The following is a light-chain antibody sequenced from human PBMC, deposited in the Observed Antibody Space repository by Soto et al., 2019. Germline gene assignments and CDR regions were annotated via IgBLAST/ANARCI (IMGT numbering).Light chain of an antibody. Sequence: EIVMTQSPATLSVSPGERATLSCRASQSAHNNLAWYQQKPGQAPRLLIYLTSTRATGVPVRFSGSGSGTDFTLTISSLQSEDFAFYYSQQYQWWPLTFGGGTKVEIK. V-gene: IGKV3-15*01. CDR1: QSAHNN. J-gene: IGKJ4*01. CDR2: LTS. CDR3: QQYQWWPLT.